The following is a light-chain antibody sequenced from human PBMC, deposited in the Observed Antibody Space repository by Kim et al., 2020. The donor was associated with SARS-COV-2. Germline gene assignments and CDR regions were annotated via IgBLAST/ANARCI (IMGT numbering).Light chain of an antibody. CDR1: SLRSYY. Sequence: SSELTQDPAVSVALGQTVRITCQGDSLRSYYASWYQQKPGQAPVVVIYGKNNRPSGIPDRFSGSTSGNTASLTITGAQAEDEADHYCNSRDSSTNHLIFGGGTQLTVL. V-gene: IGLV3-19*01. CDR3: NSRDSSTNHLI. CDR2: GKN. J-gene: IGLJ2*01.